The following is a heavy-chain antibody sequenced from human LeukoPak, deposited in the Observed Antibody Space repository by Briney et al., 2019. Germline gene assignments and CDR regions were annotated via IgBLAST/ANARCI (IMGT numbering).Heavy chain of an antibody. Sequence: GGSLRLSCAASGFTFSNAWMSWVRQAPGKGLEWVGRIKSKTDGGTTDYAAPVKGRFTISRDDSKNTLYLQMNSLKTEDTAVYYCTASYYGSGSFDYWGQGTLVTVSS. CDR3: TASYYGSGSFDY. D-gene: IGHD3-10*01. CDR1: GFTFSNAW. J-gene: IGHJ4*02. V-gene: IGHV3-15*01. CDR2: IKSKTDGGTT.